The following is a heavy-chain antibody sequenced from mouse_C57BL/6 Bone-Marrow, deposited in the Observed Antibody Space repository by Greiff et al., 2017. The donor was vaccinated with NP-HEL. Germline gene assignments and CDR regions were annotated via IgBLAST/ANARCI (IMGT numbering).Heavy chain of an antibody. V-gene: IGHV1-55*01. CDR3: AKSFFTTVVAHWYFDV. CDR1: GYTFTSYW. D-gene: IGHD1-1*01. Sequence: VQLQQPGAELVKPGASVKMSCKASGYTFTSYWITWVKQRPGQGLEWIGDIYPGSGSTNYNEKFKSKATLTVDTSSSTAYMQLSSLTSEDSAVYYCAKSFFTTVVAHWYFDVWGTGTTVTVSS. J-gene: IGHJ1*03. CDR2: IYPGSGST.